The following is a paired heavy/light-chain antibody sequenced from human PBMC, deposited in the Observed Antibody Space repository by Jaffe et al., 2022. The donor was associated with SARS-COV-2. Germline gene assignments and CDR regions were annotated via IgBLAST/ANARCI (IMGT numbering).Light chain of an antibody. Sequence: DIVMTQSPDSLAVSLGERATINCKSSQSVLYSSNNKNYLAWYQQKPGQPPKLLIYWASTRESGVPDRFSGSGSGTDFTLTISSLQAEDVAVYYCQQYYNAWTFGQGTKVEIK. CDR2: WAS. CDR1: QSVLYSSNNKNY. V-gene: IGKV4-1*01. J-gene: IGKJ1*01. CDR3: QQYYNAWT.
Heavy chain of an antibody. V-gene: IGHV3-23*01. D-gene: IGHD4-17*01. CDR2: TGGSSGNT. CDR1: GFTFSNYA. Sequence: EVQLLESGGGLVQPGGSLRISCAASGFTFSNYAMNWVRQAPGKGLEWVSGTGGSSGNTYYADSVKGRFTISRDDSKNTLYLQMNSLRGEDTAVYFCAKDRGMTTVTTVFDYWGQGTLVTVSS. J-gene: IGHJ4*02. CDR3: AKDRGMTTVTTVFDY.